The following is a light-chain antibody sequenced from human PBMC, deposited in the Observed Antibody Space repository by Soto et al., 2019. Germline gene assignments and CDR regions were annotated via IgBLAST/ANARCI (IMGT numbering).Light chain of an antibody. CDR1: SSDVGTYDL. V-gene: IGLV2-23*02. J-gene: IGLJ1*01. Sequence: QPASVSGSPGQSITISCTGTSSDVGTYDLVSWYQQHPGKAPKLMIYEVSKRPSGVSNRFSGSKSGNTASLTISGLQAEDEADYHCCSYAVSSTYVFGTGTKVTVL. CDR2: EVS. CDR3: CSYAVSSTYV.